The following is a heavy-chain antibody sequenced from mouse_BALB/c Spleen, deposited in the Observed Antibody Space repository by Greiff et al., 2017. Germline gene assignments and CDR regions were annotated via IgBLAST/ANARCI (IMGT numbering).Heavy chain of an antibody. CDR1: GFTFSSYY. D-gene: IGHD1-1*01. CDR3: ARGYYGSSYLDY. Sequence: EVQRVESGGGLVKLGGSLKLSCAASGFTFSSYYMSWVRQTPEKRLELVAAINSNGGSTYYPDTVKGRFTISRDNAKNTLYLQMSSLKSEDTALYYCARGYYGSSYLDYWGQGTTLTVSS. CDR2: INSNGGST. V-gene: IGHV5-6-2*01. J-gene: IGHJ2*01.